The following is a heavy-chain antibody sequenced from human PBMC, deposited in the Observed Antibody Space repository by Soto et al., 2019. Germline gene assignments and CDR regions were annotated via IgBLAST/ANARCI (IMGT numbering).Heavy chain of an antibody. V-gene: IGHV4-61*01. CDR2: IYYSGST. CDR3: AREEWLDYYYYGMDV. J-gene: IGHJ6*02. D-gene: IGHD6-19*01. CDR1: GGSVSSGSYY. Sequence: QVQLQESGPGLVKPSETLSLTCTVSGGSVSSGSYYWSWIRQPPGKGLEWIGYIYYSGSTSYNPSLKSRVTISVDTSKNQFSLKLSSVTAADTAVYYCAREEWLDYYYYGMDVWGQGTTVTVSS.